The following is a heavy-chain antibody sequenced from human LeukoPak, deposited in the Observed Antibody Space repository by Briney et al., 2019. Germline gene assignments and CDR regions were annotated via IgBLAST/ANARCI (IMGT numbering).Heavy chain of an antibody. J-gene: IGHJ4*02. D-gene: IGHD3-16*02. CDR1: GFTSSIYW. Sequence: GGSLRLSCAASGFTSSIYWMSWVRQAPGKGLEWVASIRQDGSEKYYVDSVKGRFTISRDNAKNSLYLQMSSLIAEDTAIYNCARGSMNRYHLYIDFWGQGTLVTVSS. V-gene: IGHV3-7*01. CDR3: ARGSMNRYHLYIDF. CDR2: IRQDGSEK.